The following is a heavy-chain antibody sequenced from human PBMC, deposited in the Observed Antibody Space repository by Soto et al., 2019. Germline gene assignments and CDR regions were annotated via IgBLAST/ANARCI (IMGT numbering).Heavy chain of an antibody. V-gene: IGHV4-59*01. CDR1: GGSISSYY. D-gene: IGHD1-26*01. Sequence: SETLSLTCTVSGGSISSYYWSWIRQPPGKGLEWIGYIYYSGSTNYNPSLKSRVTISVDTSKNQFSLKLSSVTAADTAVYYCARRWGDAFDIWGQGTLVTVSS. CDR2: IYYSGST. CDR3: ARRWGDAFDI. J-gene: IGHJ3*02.